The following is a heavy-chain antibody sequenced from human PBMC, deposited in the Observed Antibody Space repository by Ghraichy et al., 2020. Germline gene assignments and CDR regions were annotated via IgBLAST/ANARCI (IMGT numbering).Heavy chain of an antibody. CDR3: ARGPAGFLFC. D-gene: IGHD3-3*01. CDR2: IYSDGRT. CDR1: GFTVSTNY. J-gene: IGHJ2*01. Sequence: LSLTCAGSGFTVSTNYMTWVRQAPGKGLESVAVIYSDGRTFYSDSVRGRFSISRDNSKNSLFLQMDTLRAEDTAVYHCARGPAGFLFCWGRGTLVTVSS. V-gene: IGHV3-53*01.